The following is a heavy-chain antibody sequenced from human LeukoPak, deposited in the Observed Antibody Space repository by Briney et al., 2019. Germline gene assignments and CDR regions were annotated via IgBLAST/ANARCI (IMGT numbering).Heavy chain of an antibody. V-gene: IGHV4-34*01. CDR3: ARVKYKVPYYYDSSGRAAFDI. CDR2: INHSGST. CDR1: GGSFSGYY. J-gene: IGHJ3*02. D-gene: IGHD3-22*01. Sequence: SETLSLTCAVYGGSFSGYYWSWLRQPPGKGLEWIGEINHSGSTNYNPSLKSRVTISVDTSKNQFSLKLSSVTAADTAVYYCARVKYKVPYYYDSSGRAAFDIWGQGTMVTVSS.